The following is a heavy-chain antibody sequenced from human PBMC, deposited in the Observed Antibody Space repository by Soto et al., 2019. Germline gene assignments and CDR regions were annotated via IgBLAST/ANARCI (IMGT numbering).Heavy chain of an antibody. D-gene: IGHD4-17*01. CDR3: ARGEDDYGDFGSMDV. CDR2: IIPFLSAT. CDR1: GGHFDRFA. Sequence: QVQLVQSGAEVKKPGSSVKLSCRASGGHFDRFALSWLRQAHGQGLEWMGGIIPFLSATSYAQKFQGRVTITADESARTLYLELRSLTSDETAVYYCARGEDDYGDFGSMDVWGQGTSVTVSS. J-gene: IGHJ6*02. V-gene: IGHV1-69*01.